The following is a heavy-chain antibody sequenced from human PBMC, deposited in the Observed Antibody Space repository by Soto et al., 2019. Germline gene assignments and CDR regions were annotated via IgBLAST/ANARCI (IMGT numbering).Heavy chain of an antibody. V-gene: IGHV3-9*02. CDR3: AKAAYSSWKLSDFDY. CDR2: ISWNSNTR. CDR1: CFPSDGYA. Sequence: GGSLRLSCAVSCFPSDGYAMHWVRQPPAKGLEWVSGISWNSNTRDYADSVKGRFTFSRDNAKNSLFLQMDSLRPEDTALYYCAKAAYSSWKLSDFDYWGQGT. D-gene: IGHD6-6*01. J-gene: IGHJ4*02.